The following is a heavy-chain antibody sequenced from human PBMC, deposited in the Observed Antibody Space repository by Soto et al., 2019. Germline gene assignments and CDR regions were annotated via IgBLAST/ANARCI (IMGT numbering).Heavy chain of an antibody. V-gene: IGHV4-34*01. CDR3: ERTAGPWYFVL. J-gene: IGHJ2*01. Sequence: PSETLSLTCAVHGGSFSGFYWTWIRQPPGKGLEWIGEINHSGSSNYNPPLKSRVTMSLDTSRNQFSLSLNSVTAADTAVYYSERTAGPWYFVLWGRGTLLTVFS. CDR1: GGSFSGFY. CDR2: INHSGSS.